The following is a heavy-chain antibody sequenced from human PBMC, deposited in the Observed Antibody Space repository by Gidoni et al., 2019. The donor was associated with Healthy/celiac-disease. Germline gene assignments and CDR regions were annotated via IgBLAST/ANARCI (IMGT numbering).Heavy chain of an antibody. V-gene: IGHV4-39*01. Sequence: QLQLQESGPGLVKPSETLSLTCTVSGGSISSSSYYWGWIRQPPGQGLEWIGSIYYSGSTYYNPSLKSRVTISVDTSKNQFSLKLSSVTAADTAVYYCARRGIAARLVGEEYFQHWGQGTLVTVSS. J-gene: IGHJ1*01. CDR3: ARRGIAARLVGEEYFQH. CDR1: GGSISSSSYY. CDR2: IYYSGST. D-gene: IGHD6-6*01.